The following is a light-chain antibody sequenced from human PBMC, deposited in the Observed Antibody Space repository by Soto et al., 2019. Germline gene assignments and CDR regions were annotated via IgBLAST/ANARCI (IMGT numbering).Light chain of an antibody. CDR1: QDISSW. CDR3: QQANSFPLT. V-gene: IGKV1-12*01. J-gene: IGKJ4*01. CDR2: AAS. Sequence: DIQMTQSPSSVSASVGDRVTITCRASQDISSWLAWYQQKPGKAPKLLIYAASSLQSGVPSVFSGSGSGTDFTLTINSLQPVDFATYYCQQANSFPLTFGGGTNVEIK.